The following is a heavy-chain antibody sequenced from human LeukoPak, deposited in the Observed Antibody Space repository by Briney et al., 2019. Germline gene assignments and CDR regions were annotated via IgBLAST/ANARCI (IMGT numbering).Heavy chain of an antibody. J-gene: IGHJ4*02. Sequence: GGSLRLSCAASGFAFSSYAMHWVRQAPGKGLEWVAVISYDGSNKYYADSVKGRFTISRDNSKNTLYLQMNSLRAEDTAVYYCARVPGYDSSGYFDYWGQGTLVTVSS. D-gene: IGHD3-22*01. CDR3: ARVPGYDSSGYFDY. V-gene: IGHV3-30-3*01. CDR2: ISYDGSNK. CDR1: GFAFSSYA.